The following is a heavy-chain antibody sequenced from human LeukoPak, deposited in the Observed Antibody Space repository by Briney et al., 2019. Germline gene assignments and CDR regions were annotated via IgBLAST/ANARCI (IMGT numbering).Heavy chain of an antibody. D-gene: IGHD6-19*01. CDR3: ARVLYSSGWSDAFDI. Sequence: VASVKVSCKASGYTFTSYGISWVRQAPGQGLEWMGWISAYNGNTNYAQKPQGRVTMTTDTSTSTAYMELRSLRSDDTAVYYCARVLYSSGWSDAFDIRGQGTMVTVSS. CDR2: ISAYNGNT. J-gene: IGHJ3*02. CDR1: GYTFTSYG. V-gene: IGHV1-18*01.